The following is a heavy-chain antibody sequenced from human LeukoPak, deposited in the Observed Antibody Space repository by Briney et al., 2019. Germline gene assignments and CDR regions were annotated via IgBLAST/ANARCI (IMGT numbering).Heavy chain of an antibody. CDR1: AGSISSNSYY. CDR3: VRQPTGSLDY. CDR2: IYYSGTT. D-gene: IGHD3-9*01. V-gene: IGHV4-39*01. J-gene: IGHJ4*02. Sequence: SETLSLTCTVSAGSISSNSYYWGWIRQPPGKGLEWIGSIYYSGTTYYNPSLQSRVTISVDTSKNQFSLKLSSVTTADTALYYCVRQPTGSLDYWGQGALVTVSS.